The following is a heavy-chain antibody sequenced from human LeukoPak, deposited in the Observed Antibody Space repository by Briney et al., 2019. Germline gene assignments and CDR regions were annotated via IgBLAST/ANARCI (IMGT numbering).Heavy chain of an antibody. V-gene: IGHV3-23*01. J-gene: IGHJ6*02. Sequence: GGSLRLSCAASGFTFSSYAMSWVRHAPGKGLEWVSAISGSGGSTYYADSVKGRFTISRDNSKNTLYLQMNSLRAEDTAVYYCAKSLARDCSSTSCPKHYYYYYGMDVWGQGTTVTVSS. CDR1: GFTFSSYA. CDR2: ISGSGGST. CDR3: AKSLARDCSSTSCPKHYYYYYGMDV. D-gene: IGHD2-2*01.